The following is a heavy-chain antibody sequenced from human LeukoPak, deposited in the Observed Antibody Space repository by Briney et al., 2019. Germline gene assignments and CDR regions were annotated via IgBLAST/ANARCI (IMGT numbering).Heavy chain of an antibody. D-gene: IGHD2-15*01. CDR2: IYYTGST. Sequence: SETLSLTCTVSGDSISSSYYYWGWIRQPPGKGLEWVGSIYYTGSTYYNPSLKSRVSIPVDTSKNQFSLNLISVTAADTAVYYCARHFCSGGSCHTYDYWGQGTLVAVSS. CDR1: GDSISSSYYY. V-gene: IGHV4-39*01. CDR3: ARHFCSGGSCHTYDY. J-gene: IGHJ4*02.